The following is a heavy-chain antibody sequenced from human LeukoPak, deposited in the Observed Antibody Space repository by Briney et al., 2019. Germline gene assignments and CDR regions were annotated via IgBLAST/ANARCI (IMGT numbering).Heavy chain of an antibody. CDR2: IYSGDSDT. D-gene: IGHD6-13*01. Sequence: GESLKISCEASGYSFTNYWIGWVRQMPGKGLEWMGIIYSGDSDTKYSPSFQGQVTISADKSINTAYLQWSSLQASDSAIYYCARQGPWAAAGFDHWGQGTLVTVSS. CDR1: GYSFTNYW. V-gene: IGHV5-51*01. CDR3: ARQGPWAAAGFDH. J-gene: IGHJ4*02.